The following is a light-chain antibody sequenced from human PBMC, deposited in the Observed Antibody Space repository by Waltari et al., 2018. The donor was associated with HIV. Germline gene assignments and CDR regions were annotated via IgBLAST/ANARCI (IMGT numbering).Light chain of an antibody. J-gene: IGKJ5*01. CDR3: QKYNNIPIT. CDR2: GRS. Sequence: IEMTQSPSSLSASVGDRVTITCRASQSIGNHLAWYQQKPGKAPKLLIYGRSILQAGVPSRFSGNGSGTDFTLTISSLQPGDVATYFCQKYNNIPITFGQGTRLEI. V-gene: IGKV1-27*01. CDR1: QSIGNH.